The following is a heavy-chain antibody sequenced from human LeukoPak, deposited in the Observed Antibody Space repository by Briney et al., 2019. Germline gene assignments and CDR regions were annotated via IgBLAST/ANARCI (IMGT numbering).Heavy chain of an antibody. Sequence: SETLSLTCAVYGGSFSGYYRSWIRQPPGKGLEWIGEINPSGSTNYNPSLKSRVTISVDTSKNQFSLKLSSVTAADTAVYYCARGGGYSGPKILGGLGYWGQGTLVTVSS. V-gene: IGHV4-34*01. CDR3: ARGGGYSGPKILGGLGY. J-gene: IGHJ4*02. CDR2: INPSGST. CDR1: GGSFSGYY. D-gene: IGHD5-12*01.